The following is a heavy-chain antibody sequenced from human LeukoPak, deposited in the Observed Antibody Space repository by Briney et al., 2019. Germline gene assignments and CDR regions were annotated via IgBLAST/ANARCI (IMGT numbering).Heavy chain of an antibody. V-gene: IGHV4-59*01. CDR1: GASISSDC. CDR3: ARGQGWLPDH. Sequence: SETLSLTCTVSGASISSDCWIWIRQTPGKGPEWTGYHCGNTDYNPSLKSRVSISVDTSKNQFSLKLNSISTADTAVYYCARGQGWLPDHWGQGSLVTVSS. CDR2: YHCGNT. D-gene: IGHD6-19*01. J-gene: IGHJ4*02.